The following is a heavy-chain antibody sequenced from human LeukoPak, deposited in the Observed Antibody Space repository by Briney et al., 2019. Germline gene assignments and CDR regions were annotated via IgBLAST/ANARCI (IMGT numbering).Heavy chain of an antibody. J-gene: IGHJ4*02. V-gene: IGHV3-23*01. CDR2: ISGSGGST. D-gene: IGHD2-2*01. Sequence: GGSLRLSCAASGFTFSSYAMSWVRQAPGKGLEWVSAISGSGGSTYYADSVKGRFTISRDNSKNTLYLQMNSLRAEDTAVYYCAKDSVSGDRDIVVVPAAIRYWGQGTLVTVSS. CDR1: GFTFSSYA. CDR3: AKDSVSGDRDIVVVPAAIRY.